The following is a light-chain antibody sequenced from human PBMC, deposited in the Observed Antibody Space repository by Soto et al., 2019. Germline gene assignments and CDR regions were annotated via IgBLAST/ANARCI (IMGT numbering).Light chain of an antibody. J-gene: IGKJ1*01. CDR3: QQYGISPSWT. V-gene: IGKV3-20*01. CDR2: GAF. Sequence: DIVLSRSTSILSFSPGESVPLSCTASQTVSNSYLAWYQQKPGQAPRLLIYGAFTRAAGVPARFSGSGSGTDFTLTISRLEPEDFAVYYCQQYGISPSWTFGQGTKVDIK. CDR1: QTVSNSY.